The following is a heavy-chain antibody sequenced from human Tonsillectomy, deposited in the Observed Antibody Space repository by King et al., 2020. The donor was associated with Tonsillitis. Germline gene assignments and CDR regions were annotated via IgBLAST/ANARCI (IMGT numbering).Heavy chain of an antibody. Sequence: TLKESGPVLVKPTETLTLTCTVSGFSLSNARMGVSWIRQPPGKALEWLAHIFSNDEKSYSTSLKSRLTISKDTSKSQVVLTMTNMDPVDTATYYSAREVTLVVPAANLPSYYYYYYMDVWGKGTTVTVSS. D-gene: IGHD2-2*01. CDR2: IFSNDEK. J-gene: IGHJ6*03. CDR3: AREVTLVVPAANLPSYYYYYYMDV. V-gene: IGHV2-26*01. CDR1: GFSLSNARMG.